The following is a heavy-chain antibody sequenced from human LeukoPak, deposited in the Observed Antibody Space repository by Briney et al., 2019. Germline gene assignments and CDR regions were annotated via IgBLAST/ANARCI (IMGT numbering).Heavy chain of an antibody. CDR3: ASRPYDNSGYYYV. CDR1: GFTFSSYG. D-gene: IGHD3-22*01. V-gene: IGHV3-21*01. Sequence: GGSLRLSCVASGFTFSSYGMHWVRQAPGKGLEWVSSISSSSSYIYYADSVKGRFTISRDNAKNSLYLQMNSLRAEDTAVYYCASRPYDNSGYYYVWGQGTLVTVSS. J-gene: IGHJ4*02. CDR2: ISSSSSYI.